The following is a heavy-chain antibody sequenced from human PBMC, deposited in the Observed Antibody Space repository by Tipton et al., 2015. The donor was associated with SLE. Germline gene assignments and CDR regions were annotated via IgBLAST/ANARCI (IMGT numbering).Heavy chain of an antibody. CDR3: ARGGTRYWYFDL. CDR2: INHSGST. J-gene: IGHJ2*01. D-gene: IGHD2-2*01. Sequence: TLSLTCTVSGGSISSHYWSWIRQPPGKGLEWIGEINHSGSTNYNPSLKSRVTISVDTSKNQFSLKLSSVTAADTAVYYCARGGTRYWYFDLWGRGTLVTVSS. V-gene: IGHV4-34*01. CDR1: GGSISSHY.